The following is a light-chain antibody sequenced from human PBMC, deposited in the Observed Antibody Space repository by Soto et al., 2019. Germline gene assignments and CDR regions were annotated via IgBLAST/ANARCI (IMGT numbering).Light chain of an antibody. J-gene: IGLJ1*01. V-gene: IGLV2-14*01. CDR1: SSDVGGYNY. CDR2: DVS. Sequence: QSALTQPASVSGSPGQSITISCTGTSSDVGGYNYVSWYQQHPGKAPKLMIYDVSNRPSGVSNRFSGSKSGNTAPLTISGLQAEDEADYYCSSYTSSSRYVFGTGTKVTVL. CDR3: SSYTSSSRYV.